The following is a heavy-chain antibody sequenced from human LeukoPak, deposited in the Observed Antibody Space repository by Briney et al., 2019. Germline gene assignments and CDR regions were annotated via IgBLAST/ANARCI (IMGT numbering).Heavy chain of an antibody. D-gene: IGHD5-24*01. J-gene: IGHJ4*02. CDR3: ARVVEMATIGYFDY. V-gene: IGHV1-2*02. CDR2: INPNSGGT. CDR1: GYTFTRYY. Sequence: ASVKVSCKASGYTFTRYYMHWVRQAPGQGLEWMGWINPNSGGTNCAQKFQGRVTMTRDMSISTAYMELGRLRSDDTAVYYCARVVEMATIGYFDYWGQGTLVTVSS.